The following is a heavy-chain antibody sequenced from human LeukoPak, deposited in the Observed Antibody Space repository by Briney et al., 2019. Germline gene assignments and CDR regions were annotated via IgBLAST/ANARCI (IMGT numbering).Heavy chain of an antibody. Sequence: PGASLRLSCAASGFTFSSYEMNWVRQAPGKGLEWVSYISSSGSTIYYADSVKGRFTISRDNAKNSLYLQVNSLRAEDTAVYYCARSSPELWFGELLTWYYYYGMDVWGKGTTVTVSS. CDR1: GFTFSSYE. V-gene: IGHV3-48*03. CDR2: ISSSGSTI. D-gene: IGHD3-10*01. CDR3: ARSSPELWFGELLTWYYYYGMDV. J-gene: IGHJ6*04.